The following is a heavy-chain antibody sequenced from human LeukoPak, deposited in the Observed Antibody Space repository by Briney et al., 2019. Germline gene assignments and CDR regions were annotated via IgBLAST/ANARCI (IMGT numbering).Heavy chain of an antibody. Sequence: GGSLRLSCAASGFTFSSYAMSWVRQAPGKGLEGVSAISGSGGSTYYADSVKGRFTISRDNSKNTLYLQMNSLRAEDTAVYYCAAAALLLWFGDADAFDIWGQGTMVTVSS. D-gene: IGHD3-10*01. J-gene: IGHJ3*02. CDR1: GFTFSSYA. CDR2: ISGSGGST. V-gene: IGHV3-23*01. CDR3: AAAALLLWFGDADAFDI.